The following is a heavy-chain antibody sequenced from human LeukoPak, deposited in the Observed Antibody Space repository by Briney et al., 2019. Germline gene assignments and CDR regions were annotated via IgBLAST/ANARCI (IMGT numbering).Heavy chain of an antibody. CDR2: IWCNGSNI. CDR3: ASERYMRGWVSDL. CDR1: GFTFSSYG. J-gene: IGHJ2*01. V-gene: IGHV3-33*08. D-gene: IGHD6-19*01. Sequence: PGGSLRLSCAASGFTFSSYGMHWVRQAPGKGLEWVSDIWCNGSNIYYPDSVQGRFTISRDNSKNTLYLQVNSLRSEDTAVYYWASERYMRGWVSDLWGGGTLVTVSS.